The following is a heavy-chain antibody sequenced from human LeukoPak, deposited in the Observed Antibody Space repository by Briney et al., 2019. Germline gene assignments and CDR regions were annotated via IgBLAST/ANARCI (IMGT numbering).Heavy chain of an antibody. J-gene: IGHJ4*02. CDR2: IWYDGSNK. V-gene: IGHV3-33*06. CDR1: GFTFSSYG. Sequence: PGRSLRLSCAASGFTFSSYGMHWVRQAPGKGLEWVAVIWYDGSNKYYADFVKSRFTISRDNSKNTLYLQMNSLRAEDTAVYYCAKAAGAQRWLQLVTSKFFRRYYFDYWGQGTLVTVSS. D-gene: IGHD5-24*01. CDR3: AKAAGAQRWLQLVTSKFFRRYYFDY.